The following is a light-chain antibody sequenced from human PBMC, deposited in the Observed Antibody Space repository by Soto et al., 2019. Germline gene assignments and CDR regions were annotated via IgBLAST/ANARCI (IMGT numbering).Light chain of an antibody. Sequence: EIVLTQSPGSLSLSPGQRATLSCRASQSVDTTFFAWYQKKPGQAPRRLICGASKSATGMPERVSGSGSWTAFTLIISRLEPDDFAVYYCQQYISSVTFGQGTKLEIK. CDR1: QSVDTTF. CDR3: QQYISSVT. V-gene: IGKV3-20*01. CDR2: GAS. J-gene: IGKJ1*01.